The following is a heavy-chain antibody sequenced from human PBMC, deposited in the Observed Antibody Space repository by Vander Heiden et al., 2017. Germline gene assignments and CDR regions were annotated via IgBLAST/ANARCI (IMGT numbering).Heavy chain of an antibody. J-gene: IGHJ6*02. V-gene: IGHV1-69*01. D-gene: IGHD3-10*01. Sequence: QVQLVQSGAEVKKPGSSVKVSCKASGGTFSSYALSWVRQAPGQGLEWMGGIIPIFGTANYAQKFQGRVTITADESTSTAYMELSSLRSEDTAVYYCARGYYGSGSYYAYGMDVWGQGTTVTVSS. CDR1: GGTFSSYA. CDR2: IIPIFGTA. CDR3: ARGYYGSGSYYAYGMDV.